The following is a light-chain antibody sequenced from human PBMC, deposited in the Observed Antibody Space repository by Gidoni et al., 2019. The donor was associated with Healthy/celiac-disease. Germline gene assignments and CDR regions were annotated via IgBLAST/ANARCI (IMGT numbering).Light chain of an antibody. CDR3: MQALQTPLT. V-gene: IGKV2-28*01. J-gene: IGKJ4*01. CDR2: LGS. Sequence: DIVMTQSPLSLPVTHGEPASISCRSSHSLLHSNGYNYLDWYLQKPGQSPQLLIYLGSNRASGVPDRFSGSGSGTDFTLKISRVEAEDVGVYYCMQALQTPLTFGGGTKVEIK. CDR1: HSLLHSNGYNY.